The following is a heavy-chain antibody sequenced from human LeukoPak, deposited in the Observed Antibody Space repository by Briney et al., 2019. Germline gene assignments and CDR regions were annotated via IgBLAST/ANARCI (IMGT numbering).Heavy chain of an antibody. D-gene: IGHD6-6*01. V-gene: IGHV4-4*07. CDR3: ARDRVGSSSDYMDV. J-gene: IGHJ6*03. CDR1: GGSISSYY. Sequence: SETLSLTCTVSGGSISSYYWSWIRQPAGKGLEWIGRIYTSGSTNYNPSLKSRVTMSVDTSKNQFSLKLSSVTAADTAVYYCARDRVGSSSDYMDVWGKGTTVTVSS. CDR2: IYTSGST.